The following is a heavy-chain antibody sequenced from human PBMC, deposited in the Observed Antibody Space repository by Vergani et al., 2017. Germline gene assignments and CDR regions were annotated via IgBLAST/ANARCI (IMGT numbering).Heavy chain of an antibody. Sequence: QVQLVQSGAELKKPGASVRVSCKASGFIFTDYYIHWMRQAPGQGLEWIGWINPNGDATHYAQNFRGRVTLTRDTSSTTAYMELSRLRSDDTAVYYCAKGVYCSSTSCYEGRGYYYGMGVWGQGTTVTFSS. CDR3: AKGVYCSSTSCYEGRGYYYGMGV. D-gene: IGHD2-2*01. CDR1: GFIFTDYY. V-gene: IGHV1-2*02. CDR2: INPNGDAT. J-gene: IGHJ6*02.